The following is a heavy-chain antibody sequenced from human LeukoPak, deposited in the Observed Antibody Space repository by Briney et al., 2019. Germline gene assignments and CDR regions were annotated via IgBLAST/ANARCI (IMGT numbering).Heavy chain of an antibody. CDR2: SYSTGST. V-gene: IGHV4-61*02. D-gene: IGHD4-17*01. J-gene: IGHJ4*02. CDR3: ARETTVTTLDY. Sequence: PSETLSLTCTVSGGSISSGSYYWSWIRQPAGKGLEWIGRSYSTGSTDYNPSLKSRVTISVDTSKNQFSLKLSSVTAADTAVYYCARETTVTTLDYWGQGTLVTVSS. CDR1: GGSISSGSYY.